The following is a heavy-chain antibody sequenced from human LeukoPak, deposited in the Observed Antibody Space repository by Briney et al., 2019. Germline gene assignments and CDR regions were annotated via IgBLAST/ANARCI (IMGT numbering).Heavy chain of an antibody. D-gene: IGHD6-19*01. CDR2: ISGSGGST. CDR3: AKDSSGWPRNWFDP. Sequence: GGSLRLSCAASGFTFSSYAISWVRQAPGKGLQWVSAISGSGGSTYYADSVKGRFTISRDNSKNTLYLQMNSLRAEDTAVYYCAKDSSGWPRNWFDPWGQGTLVTVSS. V-gene: IGHV3-23*01. CDR1: GFTFSSYA. J-gene: IGHJ5*02.